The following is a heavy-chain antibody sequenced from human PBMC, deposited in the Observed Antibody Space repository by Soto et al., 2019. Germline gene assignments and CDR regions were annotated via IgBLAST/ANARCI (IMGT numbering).Heavy chain of an antibody. CDR1: GFPFTTYG. J-gene: IGHJ4*02. CDR3: VGGQYYFDY. D-gene: IGHD3-10*01. Sequence: QVQLVESGGGVVQPGRSLRLSCAASGFPFTTYGMHWVREGPGKGLEWVAVISYDGSNKYYADSVKGRFTISRDNSKNMLYLQMNILRPEDTALYYCVGGQYYFDYRGQGTLVTVSS. CDR2: ISYDGSNK. V-gene: IGHV3-30*03.